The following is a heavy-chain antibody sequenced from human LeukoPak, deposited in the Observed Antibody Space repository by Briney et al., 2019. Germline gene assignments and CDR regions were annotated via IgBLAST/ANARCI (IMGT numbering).Heavy chain of an antibody. CDR2: ISYDGSNK. Sequence: GGSLRLSCAASGFTFSSYGIHWVRQAPGKGLEWVTVISYDGSNKYYADSVRGRFTISRDNSKNTLYLQMNSLRAEDTAVYYCAKDFSPATYVWGSYRYLDYWGQGTLVTVSS. J-gene: IGHJ4*02. CDR1: GFTFSSYG. D-gene: IGHD3-16*02. CDR3: AKDFSPATYVWGSYRYLDY. V-gene: IGHV3-30*18.